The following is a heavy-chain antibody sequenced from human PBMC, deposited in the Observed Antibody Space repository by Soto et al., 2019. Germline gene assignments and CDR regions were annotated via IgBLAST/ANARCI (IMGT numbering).Heavy chain of an antibody. Sequence: QVQLQQWGAGLLKPSETLSLTCAIYGGSFSGYYWTWIRQPPGKGLEWVGEIGHSGSASYSPSLKSRVPISVNTSNIQYSLRLPSVTAADTAVYYCARGGHCIVSRCPLGSHYGMDVWGQGTTVTVSS. CDR1: GGSFSGYY. CDR2: IGHSGSA. D-gene: IGHD2-15*01. J-gene: IGHJ6*02. CDR3: ARGGHCIVSRCPLGSHYGMDV. V-gene: IGHV4-34*01.